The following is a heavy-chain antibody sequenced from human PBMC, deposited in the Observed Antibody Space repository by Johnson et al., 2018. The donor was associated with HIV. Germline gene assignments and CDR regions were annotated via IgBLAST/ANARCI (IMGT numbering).Heavy chain of an antibody. CDR1: GFTFSSYA. Sequence: QVQLVESGGGVVQPGRSLRLSCAASGFTFSSYALHWVRQAPGKGLEWVAVISYDGSNKYYADSVKGRFTISRDNSKNMLYLQMNSLGADDTAVYYCARDEYSSGYYDAFDIWGQGTMVTVSS. D-gene: IGHD3-22*01. J-gene: IGHJ3*02. V-gene: IGHV3-30-3*01. CDR3: ARDEYSSGYYDAFDI. CDR2: ISYDGSNK.